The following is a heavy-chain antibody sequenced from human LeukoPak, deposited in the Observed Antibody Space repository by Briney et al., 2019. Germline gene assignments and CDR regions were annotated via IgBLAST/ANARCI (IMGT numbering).Heavy chain of an antibody. D-gene: IGHD6-13*01. CDR3: ARGRSSSWYGSVPNNWFDP. Sequence: ASVKVSCKASGYTFTSYGINWVRQAPGQGLEWMGWISVLNGNTNYAQKLQGRVTMTTDTSSSTAYMELRSLRSDDTAVYYCARGRSSSWYGSVPNNWFDPWGQGTLVTVSS. CDR2: ISVLNGNT. V-gene: IGHV1-18*01. J-gene: IGHJ5*02. CDR1: GYTFTSYG.